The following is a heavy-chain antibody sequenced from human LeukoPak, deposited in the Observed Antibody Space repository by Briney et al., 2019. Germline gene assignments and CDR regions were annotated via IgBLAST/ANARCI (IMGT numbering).Heavy chain of an antibody. CDR2: IYYSGST. CDR1: GGSISSSSYY. CDR3: AREYCSSTSYYYGGYYFDY. V-gene: IGHV4-39*02. J-gene: IGHJ4*02. D-gene: IGHD2-2*01. Sequence: PSETLSLACTVSGGSISSSSYYWGWIRQPPGKGLEWIGSIYYSGSTYYNPSLKSRVTIPVDTSKNQFSLKLSSVTAADTAVYYCAREYCSSTSYYYGGYYFDYWGQGTLVTVSS.